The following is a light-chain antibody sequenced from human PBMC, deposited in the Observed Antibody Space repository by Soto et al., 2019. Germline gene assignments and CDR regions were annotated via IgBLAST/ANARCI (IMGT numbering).Light chain of an antibody. V-gene: IGLV2-14*01. CDR1: SSDVGVYRY. J-gene: IGLJ2*01. CDR2: EVT. CDR3: SSYTTRNTVV. Sequence: QSALTQPASVSGSPGQSITISCTGTSSDVGVYRYVSWYQQYPGRAPKLLIYEVTNRPSGVSNRFSGSKSGNTASLTISGLQAGGEADYYCSSYTTRNTVVFGGGTKLTVL.